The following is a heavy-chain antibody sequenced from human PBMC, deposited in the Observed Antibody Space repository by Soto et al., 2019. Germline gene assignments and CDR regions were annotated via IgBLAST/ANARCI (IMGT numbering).Heavy chain of an antibody. CDR1: GFTFSSSA. V-gene: IGHV3-30*01. D-gene: IGHD6-13*01. CDR3: AKDHDLAAAGYYFDY. CDR2: ISTDGRDK. Sequence: QVQLVESGGGVVQPGRSLRLSCAASGFTFSSSAMHWVRQAPGKGLEWVAVISTDGRDKYHADSVKGRFTISRDNSKNTLFLQMNSLRPEDTAVYFCAKDHDLAAAGYYFDYWGQGTLVTVSS. J-gene: IGHJ4*02.